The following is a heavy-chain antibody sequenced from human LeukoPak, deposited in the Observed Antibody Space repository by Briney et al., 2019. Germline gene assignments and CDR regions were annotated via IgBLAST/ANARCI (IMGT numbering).Heavy chain of an antibody. D-gene: IGHD2-15*01. V-gene: IGHV4-59*08. J-gene: IGHJ4*02. CDR3: ARYRCSGGSCSSGYFDY. CDR2: AHYSGTT. Sequence: SETLSLTCTVSGGSISSYYWSWIRQPPGKGLEWIGYAHYSGTTNYNPSLKSRVTISVDTSKNQFSLKLRSVTAADTAVYYCARYRCSGGSCSSGYFDYWGQGALVTVSS. CDR1: GGSISSYY.